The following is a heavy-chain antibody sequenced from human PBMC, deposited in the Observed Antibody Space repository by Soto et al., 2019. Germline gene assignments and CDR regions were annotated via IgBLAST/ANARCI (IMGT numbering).Heavy chain of an antibody. CDR2: IQSDGTT. CDR3: AKAGQNPSRDSSSSFLYYYYYGMDV. V-gene: IGHV3-66*01. CDR1: GFTVSSKY. J-gene: IGHJ6*02. D-gene: IGHD6-6*01. Sequence: GGSLRLSCAASGFTVSSKYMTWVRQAPGKGLEWVSLIQSDGTTYYADSVKGRFTISRDNSKNTLYLQMNSLRAEDTAVYYCAKAGQNPSRDSSSSFLYYYYYGMDVWGQGTTVTVSS.